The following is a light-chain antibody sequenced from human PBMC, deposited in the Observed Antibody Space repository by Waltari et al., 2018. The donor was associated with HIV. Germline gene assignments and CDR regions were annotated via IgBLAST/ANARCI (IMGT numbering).Light chain of an antibody. CDR1: AGPVTSGSF. CDR3: LLYFSGFRPNWV. V-gene: IGLV7-43*01. Sequence: QTVVAQEPSLTVSPGGTVTLTCDSSAGPVTSGSFANWFQLKPGQPPKALIFATTKAHSWTPARVSGGLLGDKAVLTVSGVRPEDEADYYCLLYFSGFRPNWVFGGGTTLTVL. J-gene: IGLJ3*02. CDR2: ATT.